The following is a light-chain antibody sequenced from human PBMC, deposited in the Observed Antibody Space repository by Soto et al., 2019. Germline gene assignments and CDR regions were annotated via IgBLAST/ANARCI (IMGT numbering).Light chain of an antibody. CDR3: QQYVSDRPT. Sequence: EIVITRSPATLPYPQRKKATLSCRTSQSVSSSLAWYQPKPGQAPRLLIYGASTRATGIPARFSGSGSVTDIHLTTSRLELEAFAVCYCQQYVSDRPTLGPGTRLEIK. J-gene: IGKJ5*01. CDR1: QSVSSS. CDR2: GAS. V-gene: IGKV3-15*01.